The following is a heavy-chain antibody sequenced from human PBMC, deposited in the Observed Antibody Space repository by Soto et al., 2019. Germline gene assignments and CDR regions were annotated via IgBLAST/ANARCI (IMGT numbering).Heavy chain of an antibody. Sequence: GGSLRLSCAASGFTFSSYSMNWVRQAPGKGLEWVSSISSSSSYIYYADSVKGRFTISRDNAKNSLYLQMNSLRAEDTAVYYCAREPGTDKIDYWGQGTLVTVSS. CDR2: ISSSSSYI. CDR1: GFTFSSYS. CDR3: AREPGTDKIDY. J-gene: IGHJ4*02. D-gene: IGHD1-1*01. V-gene: IGHV3-21*01.